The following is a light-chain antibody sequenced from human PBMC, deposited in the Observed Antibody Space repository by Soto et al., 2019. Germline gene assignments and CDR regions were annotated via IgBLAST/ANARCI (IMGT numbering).Light chain of an antibody. CDR3: HQSGISPLT. V-gene: IGKV3-15*01. CDR2: GAS. J-gene: IGKJ3*01. Sequence: ETVMTQSPATLSVSPGEGATLSCRASQSVSSNLVWYQHRPGQAPRLLIYGASTRATDIPARFSGSGSGTEFTLTISRLDPDDFAVYYCHQSGISPLTFGPGTKVDIK. CDR1: QSVSSN.